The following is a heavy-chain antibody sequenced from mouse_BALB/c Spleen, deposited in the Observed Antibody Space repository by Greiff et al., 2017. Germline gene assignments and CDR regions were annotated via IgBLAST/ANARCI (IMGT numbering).Heavy chain of an antibody. CDR2: IDPANGNT. V-gene: IGHV14-3*02. D-gene: IGHD2-10*02. CDR3: DRRKRYGNYEGMDD. J-gene: IGHJ4*01. CDR1: GFTIKDSY. Sequence: VQLQQSGAELVKPGASVKLSCTASGFTIKDSYMHWVKQRPEQGLEWIGRIDPANGNTNYNPKFQGKATITADTSSNTAYIQRSSLTSEGTAVYAWDRRKRYGNYEGMDDWGQGSAVTVS.